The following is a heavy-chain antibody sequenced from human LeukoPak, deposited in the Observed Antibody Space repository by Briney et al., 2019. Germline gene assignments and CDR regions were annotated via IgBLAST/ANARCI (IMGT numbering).Heavy chain of an antibody. CDR3: VRGIVGATGPDF. CDR1: GGFISNYK. D-gene: IGHD1-26*01. Sequence: PETLSLTCSVSGGFISNYKWSWIRQPAGKGLEWIGRILSTGTTRYNPSLESRVSMSVDTSKNQFSLRLSFVTAADTAIYYCVRGIVGATGPDFWGQAIQATVSA. V-gene: IGHV4-4*07. J-gene: IGHJ1*01. CDR2: ILSTGTT.